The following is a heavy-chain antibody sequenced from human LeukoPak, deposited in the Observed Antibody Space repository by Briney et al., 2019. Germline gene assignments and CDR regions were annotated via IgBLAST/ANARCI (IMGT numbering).Heavy chain of an antibody. Sequence: GGSLRLSCAASGFTFSSYAMSWVRQAPGKGLEWVPYISSSGSTIYYADSVKGRFTISRDNAKNSLYLQMNSLRAEDTAVYYCARITIFGVVEALGSSGMDVWGQGTTVTVSS. CDR3: ARITIFGVVEALGSSGMDV. CDR2: ISSSGSTI. CDR1: GFTFSSYA. J-gene: IGHJ6*02. D-gene: IGHD3-3*01. V-gene: IGHV3-48*04.